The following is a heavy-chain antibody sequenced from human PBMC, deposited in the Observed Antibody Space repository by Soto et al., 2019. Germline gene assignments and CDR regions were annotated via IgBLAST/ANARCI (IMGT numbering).Heavy chain of an antibody. D-gene: IGHD1-26*01. CDR2: ISWNSGSI. J-gene: IGHJ6*02. CDR1: GFTFDDYA. CDR3: EKDGDSGSWGYSGMDA. Sequence: PGGSLRLSCAASGFTFDDYAMHWVRQAPGKGLEWVSGISWNSGSIGYADSVKGRFTISRDNAKNSLYLQMNSLRAEDTALYYCEKDGDSGSWGYSGMDAWAKGPRSPSP. V-gene: IGHV3-9*01.